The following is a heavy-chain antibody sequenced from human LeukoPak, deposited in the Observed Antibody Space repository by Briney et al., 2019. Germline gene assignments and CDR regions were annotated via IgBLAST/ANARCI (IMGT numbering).Heavy chain of an antibody. CDR3: ARESYSSSWYGDYFDY. CDR2: INHSGST. Sequence: SETLSLTCAVCGGSFSGYYWSWIRQPPGKGLEWIGEINHSGSTNYNPSLKSRVTISVDTSKNPFSLKLSSVTAADTAVYYCARESYSSSWYGDYFDYWGQGTLVTVSS. V-gene: IGHV4-34*01. J-gene: IGHJ4*02. D-gene: IGHD6-13*01. CDR1: GGSFSGYY.